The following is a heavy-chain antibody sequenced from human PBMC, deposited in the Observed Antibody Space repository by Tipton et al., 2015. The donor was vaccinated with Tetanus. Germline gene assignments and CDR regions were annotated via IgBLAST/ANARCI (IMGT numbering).Heavy chain of an antibody. V-gene: IGHV4-61*08. CDR2: IYYSGST. CDR1: GGSISSGGYY. D-gene: IGHD2-8*01. Sequence: TLSLTCTVSGGSISSGGYYWSWIRQHPGKGLEWIGYIYYSGSTNYNPSLKSRVTISVDTSKNQFSLKLGSVTAADTAVYYCARDPSGGVRYFDYWGQGTLVTVSS. CDR3: ARDPSGGVRYFDY. J-gene: IGHJ4*02.